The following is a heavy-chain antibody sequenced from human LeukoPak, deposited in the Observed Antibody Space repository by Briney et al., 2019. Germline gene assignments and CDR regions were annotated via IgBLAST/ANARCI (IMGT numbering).Heavy chain of an antibody. CDR1: GFTFSSYW. D-gene: IGHD1-26*01. Sequence: GGSLRLSCAASGFTFSSYWMSWVRQAPGKGLEWVANIKQDGSEKYYVDSVKGRFTISRDNAKNSLYLQMNSLRAGDTAVYYCARDGGSYSFDYWGQGTLVTVSS. J-gene: IGHJ4*02. CDR2: IKQDGSEK. V-gene: IGHV3-7*01. CDR3: ARDGGSYSFDY.